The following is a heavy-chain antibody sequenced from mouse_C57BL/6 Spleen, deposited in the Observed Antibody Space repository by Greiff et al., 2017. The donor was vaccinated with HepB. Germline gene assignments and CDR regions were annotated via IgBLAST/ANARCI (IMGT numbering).Heavy chain of an antibody. V-gene: IGHV1-82*01. Sequence: QVQLKESGPELVKPGASVKISCKASGYAFSSSWMNWVKQRPGKGLEWIGRIYPGDGDTNYNGKFKGKATLTADKSSSTAYMQLSSLTSEDSAVYFCARSLLGRGYFDYWGQGTTLTVSS. D-gene: IGHD4-1*01. CDR1: GYAFSSSW. CDR2: IYPGDGDT. CDR3: ARSLLGRGYFDY. J-gene: IGHJ2*01.